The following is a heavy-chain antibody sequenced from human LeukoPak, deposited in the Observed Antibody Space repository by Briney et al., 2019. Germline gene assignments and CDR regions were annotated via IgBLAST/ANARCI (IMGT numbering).Heavy chain of an antibody. CDR3: AEMGGYYYNSAYYS. J-gene: IGHJ4*02. V-gene: IGHV3-23*01. CDR1: GFTFSNYA. Sequence: PGGSLRLSCTAPGFTFSNYAMSWVRQAPGKGLEWVSPISGSGGTTYYADSVRGRFTISRDNSKNTLYLQMNSLRVDDTAVYYCAEMGGYYYNSAYYSWGQGTLVTVSS. CDR2: ISGSGGTT. D-gene: IGHD3-22*01.